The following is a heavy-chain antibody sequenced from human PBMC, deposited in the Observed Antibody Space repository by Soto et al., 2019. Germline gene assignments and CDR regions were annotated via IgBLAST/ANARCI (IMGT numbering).Heavy chain of an antibody. CDR1: GFTFTGHY. V-gene: IGHV1-2*02. CDR3: ARQIYDSDTGPNFQYYFDS. CDR2: INPNSGGT. Sequence: ASVKVSCNASGFTFTGHYIHWVRQAPGQGLEWMGWINPNSGGTSYAQKFQGHVTISATKSITTVFLQWSSLRASDTAMYYCARQIYDSDTGPNFQYYFDSWGQGTPVTVSS. D-gene: IGHD3-22*01. J-gene: IGHJ4*02.